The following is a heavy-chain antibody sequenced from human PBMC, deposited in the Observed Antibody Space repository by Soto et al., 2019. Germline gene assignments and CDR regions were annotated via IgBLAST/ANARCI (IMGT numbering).Heavy chain of an antibody. CDR3: AREPRYCRGGSCSITGDAYDI. D-gene: IGHD2-15*01. CDR1: GFIVSNTY. V-gene: IGHV3-66*01. Sequence: EVQLVESGGGLVQPGGSLRLSCTASGFIVSNTYVNWVRQAPGKGLAWVSVISNTGDTHYADPVRGRFSLSRDSSDYPFHLQMNNLRVEDTAVYYCAREPRYCRGGSCSITGDAYDIWGQGTMVTVSS. J-gene: IGHJ3*02. CDR2: ISNTGDT.